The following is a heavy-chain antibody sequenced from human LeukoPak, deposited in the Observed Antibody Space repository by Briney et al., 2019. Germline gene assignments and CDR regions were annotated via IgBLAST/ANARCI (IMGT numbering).Heavy chain of an antibody. CDR2: INSDGSST. Sequence: GGSLRLSCAASGFSFSSYWMHWVRQAPGKGLVWVSRINSDGSSTSYAASVKDRFTISRNNAKDTLYLQMNSRRADDTAVYFCSRAWTTVTDFDYWGQGTLVTVSS. CDR1: GFSFSSYW. V-gene: IGHV3-74*01. D-gene: IGHD4-11*01. J-gene: IGHJ4*02. CDR3: SRAWTTVTDFDY.